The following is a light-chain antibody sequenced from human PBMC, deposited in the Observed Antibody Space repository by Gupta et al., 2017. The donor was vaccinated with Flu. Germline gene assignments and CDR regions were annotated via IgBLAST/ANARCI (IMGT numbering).Light chain of an antibody. J-gene: IGKJ2*01. CDR2: WAS. CDR1: QSVLYSSNNKNY. V-gene: IGKV4-1*01. Sequence: SLGEMATINCKSSQSVLYSSNNKNYLAWYQQKPGQPPKLLIYWASTRESGVPDRFSGSGSGTDFTLTISSLQAEDVAVYYCQQDDSTPYTFGQGTKMEIK. CDR3: QQDDSTPYT.